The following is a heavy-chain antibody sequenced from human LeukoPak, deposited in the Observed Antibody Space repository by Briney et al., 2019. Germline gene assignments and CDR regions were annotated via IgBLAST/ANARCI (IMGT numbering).Heavy chain of an antibody. D-gene: IGHD2-15*01. V-gene: IGHV3-64*02. Sequence: GGSLRLSCAASGFTFSSYAMHWLRQAPGKGLEYVSSITSNGGTTYYADSVKGRFTISRDNSKNTLYLQMGSLRAEDMAVYYCARYSGSCYNSWGQGTLVTVSS. CDR2: ITSNGGTT. CDR3: ARYSGSCYNS. CDR1: GFTFSSYA. J-gene: IGHJ4*02.